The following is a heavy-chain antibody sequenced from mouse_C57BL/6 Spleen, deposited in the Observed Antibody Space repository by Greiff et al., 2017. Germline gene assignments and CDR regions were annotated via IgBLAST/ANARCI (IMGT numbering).Heavy chain of an antibody. Sequence: QVQLQQPGTELVKPGASVKLSCKASGYTFTSYWMHWVKQRPGQGLEWIGNINPSNGGTNYNEKFKSKATLTVDKSSSTAYMQLSSLTSEYAAVYYCARWLLPYYAMDYWGQGTSVTVSS. J-gene: IGHJ4*01. D-gene: IGHD2-3*01. CDR1: GYTFTSYW. CDR2: INPSNGGT. V-gene: IGHV1-53*01. CDR3: ARWLLPYYAMDY.